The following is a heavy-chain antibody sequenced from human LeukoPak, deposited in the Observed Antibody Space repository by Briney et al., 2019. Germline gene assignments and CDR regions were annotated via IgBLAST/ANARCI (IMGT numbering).Heavy chain of an antibody. J-gene: IGHJ6*03. CDR2: ISSSSSYI. CDR3: AREDSSSLGYYYYYYMDV. D-gene: IGHD6-13*01. CDR1: GFSFSTYY. V-gene: IGHV3-21*01. Sequence: GSLRLSCAASGFSFSTYYMNWVRQAPGKGLEWVSSISSSSSYIYYADSVKGRFTISRDNAKNSLYLQMNSLRAEDTAVYYCAREDSSSLGYYYYYYMDVWGKGTTVTVSS.